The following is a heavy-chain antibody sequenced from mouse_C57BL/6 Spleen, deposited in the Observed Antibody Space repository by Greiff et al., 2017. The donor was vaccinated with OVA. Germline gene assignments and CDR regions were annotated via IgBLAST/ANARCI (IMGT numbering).Heavy chain of an antibody. CDR3: ARKGEGYYDYCDD. CDR1: GFSLTSYG. D-gene: IGHD2-3*01. V-gene: IGHV2-2*01. J-gene: IGHJ2*01. CDR2: IWSGGST. Sequence: QVQLQQSGPGLVQPSQSLSITCTVSGFSLTSYGVHWVRQSPGKGLEWLGVIWSGGSTDYTAAFISRLSISKDNSKSQVFFKMKSLQADDTAIYYCARKGEGYYDYCDDWGQGTTLTVSS.